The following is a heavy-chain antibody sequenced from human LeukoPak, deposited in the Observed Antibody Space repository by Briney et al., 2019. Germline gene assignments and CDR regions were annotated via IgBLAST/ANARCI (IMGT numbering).Heavy chain of an antibody. Sequence: GSLRLSCEASGFSFSSYNMDWVRQPPGKGLEWIGEIYHSGSTNYNPSLKSRVTISVDKSKNQFSLKLSSVTAADTAVYYCASGIGYSYGYRDYWGQGTLVTVSS. CDR3: ASGIGYSYGYRDY. CDR1: GFSFSSYN. V-gene: IGHV4-4*02. CDR2: IYHSGST. J-gene: IGHJ4*02. D-gene: IGHD5-18*01.